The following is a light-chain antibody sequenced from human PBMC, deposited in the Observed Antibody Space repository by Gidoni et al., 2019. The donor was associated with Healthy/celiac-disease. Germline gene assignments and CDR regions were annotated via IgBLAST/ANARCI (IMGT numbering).Light chain of an antibody. CDR2: EGR. CDR1: SSDVGSYNL. CDR3: CSYAGSSTWV. V-gene: IGLV2-23*01. Sequence: QSALNQPASGSGYPGQAITVACPGTSSDVGSYNLVSWYQQHPGKAPKLMLYEGRKRPSGVSNRFSGSKSGNTASLTISGLQAEDEADYYCCSYAGSSTWVFGGGTKLTVL. J-gene: IGLJ3*02.